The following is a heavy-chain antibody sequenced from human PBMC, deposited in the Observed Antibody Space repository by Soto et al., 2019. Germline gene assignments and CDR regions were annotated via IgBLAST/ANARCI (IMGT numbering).Heavy chain of an antibody. V-gene: IGHV3-15*04. D-gene: IGHD1-26*01. Sequence: EVQLVESGGGLVEPGGSLRLSCAASGFTFSASWMGWVRQAPGKGLEYVGRIGTKPGGGPTDYTAPVKGRFTVSRDDSRNALYLQLQSLKTEDTAVYFCITSGGGHRGQGALVTVSS. CDR3: ITSGGGH. CDR1: GFTFSASW. J-gene: IGHJ4*02. CDR2: IGTKPGGGPT.